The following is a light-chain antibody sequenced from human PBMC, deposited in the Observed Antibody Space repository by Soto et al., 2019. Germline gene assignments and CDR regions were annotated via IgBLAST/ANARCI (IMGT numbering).Light chain of an antibody. Sequence: EVLLTQSPATLSLSPGGRATLSCRASQSVSNNYLAWYQQKPGKAPRLLIYAASTRATGIPARLSVSGSGTDFTLTIRSLQSEDFAVYYCQRYNNWPSFGPGTKVDIK. V-gene: IGKV3-15*01. CDR3: QRYNNWPS. CDR1: QSVSNN. J-gene: IGKJ3*01. CDR2: AAS.